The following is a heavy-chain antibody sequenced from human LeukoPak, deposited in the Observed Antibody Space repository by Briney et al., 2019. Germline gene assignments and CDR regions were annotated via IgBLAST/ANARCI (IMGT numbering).Heavy chain of an antibody. CDR2: INHSGST. CDR1: GYSISSGHY. Sequence: SETLSLTCTVSGYSISSGHYWGWIRQPPGKGLEWIGEINHSGSTNYNPSLKSRVTISVDTSKNQFSLKLSSVTAADTAVYYCASRKLGNDYWGQGTLVTVSS. CDR3: ASRKLGNDY. J-gene: IGHJ4*02. D-gene: IGHD7-27*01. V-gene: IGHV4-38-2*02.